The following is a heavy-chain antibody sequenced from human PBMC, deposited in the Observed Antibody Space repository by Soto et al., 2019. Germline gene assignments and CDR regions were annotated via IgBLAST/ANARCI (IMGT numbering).Heavy chain of an antibody. CDR3: ARDDDYGDNGLDY. CDR1: GFTFSHYG. CDR2: IVNDGSRQ. D-gene: IGHD4-17*01. Sequence: QVQLVESGGGVVQPGRSLRLSCEASGFTFSHYGMHWVRQAPGKGLEWVAVIVNDGSRQHYADSVKGRLAISRDNSKNTLYLDMNSLRVEDTAVYYCARDDDYGDNGLDYWGQGTLVTVSS. V-gene: IGHV3-33*01. J-gene: IGHJ4*02.